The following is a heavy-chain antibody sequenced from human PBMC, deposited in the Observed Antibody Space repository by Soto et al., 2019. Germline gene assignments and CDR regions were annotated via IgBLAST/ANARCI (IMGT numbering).Heavy chain of an antibody. CDR3: ARGGSWFDP. Sequence: SETLSLTCTVSSGSTSPHYWSWIRQSPGKGLEWVAYIYFTGSTNYNPSLKSRVTISIDTSKNQFSLKLTSVTAADTAVYYCARGGSWFDPWGQGTLVTVSS. V-gene: IGHV4-59*11. CDR2: IYFTGST. CDR1: SGSTSPHY. J-gene: IGHJ5*02.